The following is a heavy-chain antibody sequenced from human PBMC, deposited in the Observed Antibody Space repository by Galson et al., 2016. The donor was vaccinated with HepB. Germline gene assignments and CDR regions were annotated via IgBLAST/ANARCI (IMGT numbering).Heavy chain of an antibody. D-gene: IGHD4-17*01. Sequence: SVKVSCKASGYRFTAYHMHWVRQAPGQGLEWMGMINPSGASTTYAQKFQGRVTLTRDTSTSTVYMEVSSLRSEDTAVYYCSRPYYGDFHYFDYWGQGTLVTVSS. CDR1: GYRFTAYH. V-gene: IGHV1-46*01. CDR3: SRPYYGDFHYFDY. J-gene: IGHJ4*02. CDR2: INPSGAST.